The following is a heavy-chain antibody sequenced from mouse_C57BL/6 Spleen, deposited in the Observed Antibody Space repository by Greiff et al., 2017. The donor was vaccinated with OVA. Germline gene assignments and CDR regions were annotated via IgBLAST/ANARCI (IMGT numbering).Heavy chain of an antibody. CDR1: GYTFTSYW. D-gene: IGHD2-1*01. CDR2: IDPSDSET. Sequence: VKLQQPGAELVRPGSSVKLSCKASGYTFTSYWMHWVKQRPIQGLEWIGNIDPSDSETHYNQKFKDKATLTVDKSSSTAYMQLSSLTSEDSAVYYCAIYGNYGSFDYWGQGTTLTVSS. J-gene: IGHJ2*01. V-gene: IGHV1-52*01. CDR3: AIYGNYGSFDY.